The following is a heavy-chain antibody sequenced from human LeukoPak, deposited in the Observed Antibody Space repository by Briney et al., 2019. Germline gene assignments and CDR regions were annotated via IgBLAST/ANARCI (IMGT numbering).Heavy chain of an antibody. CDR3: ARDLYGDYGSDY. V-gene: IGHV3-48*01. CDR2: ISSRSSTI. CDR1: GFTFSDYI. D-gene: IGHD4-17*01. Sequence: GGSLRLSCAASGFTFSDYIMNWVRQAPGKGLEWVSYISSRSSTIWYADSVKGRFTISRDNAKNSLYLQMNSLRAEDTAVYYCARDLYGDYGSDYWGQGTLVTVSS. J-gene: IGHJ4*02.